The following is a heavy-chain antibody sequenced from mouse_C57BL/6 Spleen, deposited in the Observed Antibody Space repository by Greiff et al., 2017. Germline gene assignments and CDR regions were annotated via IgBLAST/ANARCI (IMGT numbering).Heavy chain of an antibody. CDR1: GFTFSSYT. D-gene: IGHD2-3*01. CDR3: ASGDWDGSGVWFAY. Sequence: EVKVVESGGGLVKPGGSLKLSCAASGFTFSSYTMSWVRQTPEKRLEWVATISGGGGNTYYPDSVKGRFTISRDNAKNTLYLQMSSLRSEDTALYYCASGDWDGSGVWFAYWGQGTLVTVSA. J-gene: IGHJ3*01. V-gene: IGHV5-9*01. CDR2: ISGGGGNT.